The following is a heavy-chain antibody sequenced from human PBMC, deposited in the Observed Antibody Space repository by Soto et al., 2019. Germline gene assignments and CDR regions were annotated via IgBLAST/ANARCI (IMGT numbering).Heavy chain of an antibody. Sequence: VGSLRLSCAASGFTVSSNYMSWVRQAPGKGLEWVSVIYSGGSTYYADSVKGRFTISRDNSKNTLYLQMNSLRAEDTAVYYRAREGTLGYYYYGMDVWGQGTTVTVSS. CDR1: GFTVSSNY. D-gene: IGHD1-1*01. J-gene: IGHJ6*02. V-gene: IGHV3-53*01. CDR2: IYSGGST. CDR3: AREGTLGYYYYGMDV.